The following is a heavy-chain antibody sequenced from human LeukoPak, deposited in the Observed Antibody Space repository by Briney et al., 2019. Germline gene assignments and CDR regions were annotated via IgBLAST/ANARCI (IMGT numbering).Heavy chain of an antibody. Sequence: PSETLSLTCTVSGGSISSYYWSWIRQPPGKGLEWIGYIYYSGSTNYNPSLKSRVTISVDTSKNQFSLKLSSVTAADTAVYYCARVYYQAFDIWGQGTMVTVSS. J-gene: IGHJ3*02. D-gene: IGHD1-26*01. CDR3: ARVYYQAFDI. CDR1: GGSISSYY. V-gene: IGHV4-59*01. CDR2: IYYSGST.